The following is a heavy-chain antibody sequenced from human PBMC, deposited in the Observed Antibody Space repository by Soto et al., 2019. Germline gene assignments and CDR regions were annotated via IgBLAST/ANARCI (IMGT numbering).Heavy chain of an antibody. CDR2: IYWNDNE. Sequence: QITLKESGPTLVKPTQTLTLTCTFSGFSLSTSGMGVGWIRQPPGKALEGLALIYWNDNENHSPTLKIRLTXTXDXXKNRVVLTMTNMDPVDTATYYCAHAIRGWYEPFDYWGQGTLVTVSS. D-gene: IGHD6-19*01. CDR3: AHAIRGWYEPFDY. CDR1: GFSLSTSGMG. J-gene: IGHJ4*02. V-gene: IGHV2-5*01.